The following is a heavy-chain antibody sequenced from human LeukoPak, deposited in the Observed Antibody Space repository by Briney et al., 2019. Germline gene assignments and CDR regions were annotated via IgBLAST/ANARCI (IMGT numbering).Heavy chain of an antibody. D-gene: IGHD3-10*01. CDR1: GGSISSSSYY. CDR3: ARDRGTIYGSGSYFYYYYYMDV. CDR2: IYYSGST. V-gene: IGHV4-39*07. Sequence: SETLSLTCTVSGGSISSSSYYWGWIRQPPGKGLEWIGSIYYSGSTYYNPSLKSRVTISVDTSKNQFSLKLSSVTAADTAVYYCARDRGTIYGSGSYFYYYYYMDVWGKGTTVTISS. J-gene: IGHJ6*03.